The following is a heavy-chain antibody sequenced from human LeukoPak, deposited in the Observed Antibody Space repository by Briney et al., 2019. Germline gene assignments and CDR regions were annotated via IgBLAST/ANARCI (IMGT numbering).Heavy chain of an antibody. J-gene: IGHJ5*02. CDR2: ISSSSSTI. Sequence: GGSLRLSCAASGFTFSSYSMNWVRQAPGKGLEWVSYISSSSSTIYYADSVKGRFTISRDNSKNTLYLQMNSLRAEDTAVYYCAKVFGSDYNWFDPWGQGTLVTVSS. D-gene: IGHD3-10*01. CDR1: GFTFSSYS. V-gene: IGHV3-48*01. CDR3: AKVFGSDYNWFDP.